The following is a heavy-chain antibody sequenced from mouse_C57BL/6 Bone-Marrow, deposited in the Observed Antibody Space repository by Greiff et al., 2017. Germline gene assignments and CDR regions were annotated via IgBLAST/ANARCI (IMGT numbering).Heavy chain of an antibody. CDR1: GFTFSDAW. CDR2: IRNKANNHAT. D-gene: IGHD1-1*01. V-gene: IGHV6-6*01. Sequence: EVKLVESGGGLVQPGGSMKLSCAASGFTFSDAWMDWVRQSPGKGLEWVGEIRNKANNHATYYAESVKGRFTISRDDSKSSVYLQMNSLRAEDTGIYYCGITTVVGRFDYWGQGTTLTVSS. CDR3: GITTVVGRFDY. J-gene: IGHJ2*01.